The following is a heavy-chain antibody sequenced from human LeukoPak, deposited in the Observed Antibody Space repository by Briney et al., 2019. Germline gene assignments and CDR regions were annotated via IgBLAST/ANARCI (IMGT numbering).Heavy chain of an antibody. CDR1: GFTFSSYA. J-gene: IGHJ4*02. V-gene: IGHV3-30-3*01. CDR2: ISYDGSNK. D-gene: IGHD3-3*01. CDR3: ARDGSDFWSGYYDY. Sequence: EGSPRLSCAASGFTFSSYAMHWVRQAPGKGLERVAVISYDGSNKYYADSVKGRFTISRDNSKNTLYLQMNSLRAEDTAVYYCARDGSDFWSGYYDYWGQGTLVTVSS.